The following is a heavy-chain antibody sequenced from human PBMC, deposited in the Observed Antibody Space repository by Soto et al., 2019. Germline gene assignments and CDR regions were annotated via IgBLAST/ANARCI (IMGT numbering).Heavy chain of an antibody. Sequence: GASVKVSCKASGYTFTSYGISWVRQAPGKGLEWMGWISAYNGNTNYAQKLQGRVTMTTDTSTSTAYMELRSLRSDDTAVYYCARDFEYSSSFTNYGMDLSGQGTTVTVSS. CDR2: ISAYNGNT. CDR1: GYTFTSYG. D-gene: IGHD6-6*01. J-gene: IGHJ6*02. V-gene: IGHV1-18*01. CDR3: ARDFEYSSSFTNYGMDL.